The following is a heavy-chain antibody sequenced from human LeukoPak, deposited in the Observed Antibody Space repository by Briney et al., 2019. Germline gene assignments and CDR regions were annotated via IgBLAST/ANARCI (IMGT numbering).Heavy chain of an antibody. CDR3: AKGGTLAFRIFDY. D-gene: IGHD3-3*02. J-gene: IGHJ4*02. Sequence: PRGSLRLSCAASGFTFSSYAMSWVRQAPGKGLEWVSGISGSGGSTYYADSVKGRFTISRDNSKNTLYLQMNSLRAEDTAVYYCAKGGTLAFRIFDYWGQGTLVTVSS. CDR2: ISGSGGST. CDR1: GFTFSSYA. V-gene: IGHV3-23*01.